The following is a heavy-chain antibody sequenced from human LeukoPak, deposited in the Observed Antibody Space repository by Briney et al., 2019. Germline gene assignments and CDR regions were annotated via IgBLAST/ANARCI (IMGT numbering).Heavy chain of an antibody. CDR2: ISGSGSNT. V-gene: IGHV3-23*01. Sequence: GGSPRLSCAASGFTFNNYAMSWVRQAPGKGLEWVSGISGSGSNTYYADSVKGRFTTSRDNSKNTLYLQMKSLRAEDTAIYYCAKEAGDDFDYWGQGTLVTVSS. CDR3: AKEAGDDFDY. CDR1: GFTFNNYA. D-gene: IGHD5-24*01. J-gene: IGHJ4*02.